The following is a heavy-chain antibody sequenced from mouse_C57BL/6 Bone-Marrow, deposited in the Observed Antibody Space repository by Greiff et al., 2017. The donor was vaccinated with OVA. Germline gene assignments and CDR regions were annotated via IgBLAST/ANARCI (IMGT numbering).Heavy chain of an antibody. CDR1: GYTFTSYW. J-gene: IGHJ3*01. CDR3: AIGIYYGNYVAY. V-gene: IGHV1-74*01. CDR2: IHPSDSDT. Sequence: QVQLQQPGAELVKPGASVQVSCTASGYTFTSYWMHWVLQSPGQGLEWIGRIHPSDSDTNYNQNFKGKATLTVDKSSSTAYMQLSSLTSEDSAVYYCAIGIYYGNYVAYWGQGTLVTVSA. D-gene: IGHD2-1*01.